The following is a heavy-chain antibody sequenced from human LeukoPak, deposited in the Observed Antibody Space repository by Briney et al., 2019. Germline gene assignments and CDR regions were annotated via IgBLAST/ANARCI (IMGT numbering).Heavy chain of an antibody. CDR1: GGSINDYY. CDR2: IYYSGST. J-gene: IGHJ4*02. D-gene: IGHD2-21*02. V-gene: IGHV4-59*01. Sequence: SETLSLTCSVSGGSINDYYWSWIRQPPGKGLEWIGYIYYSGSTNYNPSLKSRVTISMDTPKNQFSLKLTSVTAADTGVYYCARVRRGDSRSFDYWGQGTLVTVSS. CDR3: ARVRRGDSRSFDY.